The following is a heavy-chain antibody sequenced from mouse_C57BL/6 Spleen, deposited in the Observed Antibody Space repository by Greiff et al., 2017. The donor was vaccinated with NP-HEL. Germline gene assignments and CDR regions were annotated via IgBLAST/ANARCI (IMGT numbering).Heavy chain of an antibody. V-gene: IGHV1-81*01. Sequence: QVQLQQSGAELARPGASVKLSCKASGYTFTSYGISWVKQRTGQGLEWIGEIYPRSGNTYYNEKFKGKATLTADKSSSTAYMELRSLTSEDSTVYFCARPITTVVADAMDYWGQGTSVTVSS. J-gene: IGHJ4*01. CDR2: IYPRSGNT. D-gene: IGHD1-1*01. CDR1: GYTFTSYG. CDR3: ARPITTVVADAMDY.